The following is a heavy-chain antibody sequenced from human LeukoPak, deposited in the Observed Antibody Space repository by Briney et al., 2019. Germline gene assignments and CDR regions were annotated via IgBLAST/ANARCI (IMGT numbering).Heavy chain of an antibody. CDR3: ASGSYPVVAEFDY. V-gene: IGHV1-69*02. Sequence: ASVKVSCKASGYTFTGYYMHWVRQAPGQGLEWMGRIIPILGIANYAQKFQGRFTITADKSTSTAYMEPNSLRSEDTAVYYCASGSYPVVAEFDYWGQGTLVTVSS. J-gene: IGHJ4*02. D-gene: IGHD3-22*01. CDR2: IIPILGIA. CDR1: GYTFTGYY.